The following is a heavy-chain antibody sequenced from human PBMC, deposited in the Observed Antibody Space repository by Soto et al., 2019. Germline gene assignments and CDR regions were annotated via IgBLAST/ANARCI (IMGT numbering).Heavy chain of an antibody. Sequence: GSLRLSCAASGFTFSSYAMHWVRQAPGKGLEWVAVISYDGSNKYYADSVKGRFTISRDNSKNTLYLQMNSLRAEDTAVYYCASPQGWVSNPFDYWGQGTLVTVSS. CDR3: ASPQGWVSNPFDY. CDR1: GFTFSSYA. CDR2: ISYDGSNK. V-gene: IGHV3-30-3*01. D-gene: IGHD6-13*01. J-gene: IGHJ4*02.